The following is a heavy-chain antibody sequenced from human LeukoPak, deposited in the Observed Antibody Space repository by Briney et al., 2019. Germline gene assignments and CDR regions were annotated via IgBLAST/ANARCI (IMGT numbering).Heavy chain of an antibody. V-gene: IGHV1-69*13. CDR2: IIPIFGTA. CDR1: GGTFSSYA. J-gene: IGHJ3*02. D-gene: IGHD3-22*01. CDR3: ARDRYYYDSSGYYHDAFDI. Sequence: ASVKVSCKASGGTFSSYAISWVRQAPGQGLEWMGGIIPIFGTANYAQKFQGRVTITADESTSTAYMELSSLRSEDTAVYYCARDRYYYDSSGYYHDAFDIWGQGTMVTVSS.